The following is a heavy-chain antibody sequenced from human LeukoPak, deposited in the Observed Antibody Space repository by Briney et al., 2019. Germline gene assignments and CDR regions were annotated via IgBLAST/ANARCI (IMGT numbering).Heavy chain of an antibody. CDR2: IKQDASEE. D-gene: IGHD2-8*02. CDR3: ARDEHQFYHSSTGRFDY. CDR1: GXTFSYYW. V-gene: IGHV3-7*04. Sequence: PGGSLRLSCAASGXTFSYYWMGWVRQAPGKGLEWVANIKQDASEEYYVDSVKGRFTISRDNAKNSLYLQMDSLRAEDTAVYYCARDEHQFYHSSTGRFDYWGQGTLVTVSS. J-gene: IGHJ4*02.